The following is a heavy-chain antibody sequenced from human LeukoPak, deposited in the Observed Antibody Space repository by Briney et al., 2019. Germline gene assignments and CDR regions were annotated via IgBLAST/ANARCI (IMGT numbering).Heavy chain of an antibody. Sequence: SETLSLTCTVSGSISTYYWNWIRQPPGKGLEWIGYIYYSGSTNYNPSLKSRVTISVDTSKNQFSLKLNSVTAADTAVYYCARSGGYSSSWSLWGQGTLVTVSS. CDR3: ARSGGYSSSWSL. J-gene: IGHJ4*02. CDR2: IYYSGST. V-gene: IGHV4-59*01. CDR1: GSISTYY. D-gene: IGHD6-13*01.